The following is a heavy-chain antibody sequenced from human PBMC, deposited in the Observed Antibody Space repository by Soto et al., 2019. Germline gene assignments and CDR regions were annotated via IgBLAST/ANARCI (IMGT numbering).Heavy chain of an antibody. CDR1: GSTFSSYG. J-gene: IGHJ6*02. CDR2: IWYDGSNK. V-gene: IGHV3-33*01. Sequence: PGGSLRLSCAASGSTFSSYGMHWVRQAPGKGLEWVAVIWYDGSNKYYADSVKGRFTISRDNAKNSLYLQMNSLRAEDTAVYYCARGRGVDVWGQGTTVTVSS. CDR3: ARGRGVDV.